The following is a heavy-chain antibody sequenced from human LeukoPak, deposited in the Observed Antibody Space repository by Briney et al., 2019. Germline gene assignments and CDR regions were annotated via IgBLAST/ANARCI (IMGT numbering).Heavy chain of an antibody. V-gene: IGHV3-30-3*01. D-gene: IGHD3-3*01. Sequence: PWGSLRLSCAASGFTFSSYAMHWVRQAPGKGLEWVAVISYDGSNKYYADSVKGRFTISRDNSKNTLYLQMNSLRAEDTAVYYCARDRGSYDFWSGISGYYYGMDVWGQGTTVTVSS. CDR1: GFTFSSYA. CDR2: ISYDGSNK. CDR3: ARDRGSYDFWSGISGYYYGMDV. J-gene: IGHJ6*02.